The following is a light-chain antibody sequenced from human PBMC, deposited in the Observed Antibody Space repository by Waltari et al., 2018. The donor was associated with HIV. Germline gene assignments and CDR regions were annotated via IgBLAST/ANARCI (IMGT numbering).Light chain of an antibody. CDR2: SNY. CDR3: ATWDDSLNGRV. J-gene: IGLJ3*02. V-gene: IGLV1-44*01. CDR1: SSNIGSNT. Sequence: QSVLTQPPSASGTPGQRVTISCSGSSSNIGSNTVNWYQQLPGTAPKLLIDSNYPRPSGVPDRFSGSKSVTSASLAISGLQSADEADYYCATWDDSLNGRVFGGGTKLTVL.